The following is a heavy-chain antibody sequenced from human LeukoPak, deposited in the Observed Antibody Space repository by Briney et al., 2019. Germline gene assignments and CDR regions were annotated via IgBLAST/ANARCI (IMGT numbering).Heavy chain of an antibody. D-gene: IGHD3-10*01. CDR1: GGSISSYY. CDR3: ARHYDYYGSGSYSPIDY. V-gene: IGHV4-59*08. CDR2: IYYSGST. J-gene: IGHJ4*02. Sequence: SETLSLTCTVSGGSISSYYWSWIRQPPGKGLEWIGYIYYSGSTNYNPSLKSRVTISVDTSKNQFSLKLSSVTAADTAVYYCARHYDYYGSGSYSPIDYWGQGTLVTVSS.